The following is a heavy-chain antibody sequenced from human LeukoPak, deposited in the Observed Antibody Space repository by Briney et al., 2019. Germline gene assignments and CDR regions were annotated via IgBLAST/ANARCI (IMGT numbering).Heavy chain of an antibody. CDR2: INPSGGST. Sequence: ASVRVSSKASGYTFTTYYVHWVRQAPGQGREWMGIINPSGGSTTYAQKFRGRLTMTRDTSISTAYMELSRLRSDDTAVYYCARVYCSGGSCYLCDYWGQGTLVTVSS. CDR1: GYTFTTYY. J-gene: IGHJ4*02. D-gene: IGHD2-15*01. CDR3: ARVYCSGGSCYLCDY. V-gene: IGHV1-46*01.